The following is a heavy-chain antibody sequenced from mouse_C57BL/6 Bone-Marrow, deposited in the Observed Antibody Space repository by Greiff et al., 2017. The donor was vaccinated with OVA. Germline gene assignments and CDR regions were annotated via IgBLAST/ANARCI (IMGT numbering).Heavy chain of an antibody. V-gene: IGHV1-26*01. J-gene: IGHJ1*03. D-gene: IGHD1-1*01. CDR3: ARSRYYGLWYFDV. CDR2: INPNNGGT. CDR1: GYTFTDYY. Sequence: VQLQQSGPELVKPGASVKISCKASGYTFTDYYMNWVKQSHGKSLEWIGDINPNNGGTSYNQKFKGKATLTVDKSSSTAYMELRSLTSEDSAVYYCARSRYYGLWYFDVWGTGTTVTVSS.